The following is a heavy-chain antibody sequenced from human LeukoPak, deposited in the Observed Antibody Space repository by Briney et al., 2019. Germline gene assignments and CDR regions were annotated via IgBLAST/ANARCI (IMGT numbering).Heavy chain of an antibody. J-gene: IGHJ4*02. CDR2: IRAEGDPT. V-gene: IGHV3-23*01. D-gene: IGHD3-9*01. CDR1: GFNFNIYS. CDR3: ARDPLRYLRVGHYDY. Sequence: GGSLRLSCRASGFNFNIYSMNWVRQAPGKGLEWVSVIRAEGDPTHYADSVKGRFTISRDNARNSVYLQMNSLRVEDTAVYYCARDPLRYLRVGHYDYWGQGTLVAVSS.